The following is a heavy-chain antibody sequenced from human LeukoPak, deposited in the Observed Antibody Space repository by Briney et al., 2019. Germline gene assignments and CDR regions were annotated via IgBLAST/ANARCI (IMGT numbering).Heavy chain of an antibody. CDR3: ARGVPPSSWFDR. J-gene: IGHJ5*02. Sequence: ASVKVSFKASGYTFTGYYMHWGRHAPRQGLEWMGWINPNNGGTNYSHKFQGRVTMNRHTSISTAYMELSRLRSDDTAVYYCARGVPPSSWFDRWGQGTLVTVSS. CDR1: GYTFTGYY. CDR2: INPNNGGT. V-gene: IGHV1-2*02. D-gene: IGHD3-10*02.